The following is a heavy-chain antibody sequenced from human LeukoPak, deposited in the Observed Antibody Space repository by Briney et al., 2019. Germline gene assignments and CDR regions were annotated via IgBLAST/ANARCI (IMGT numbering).Heavy chain of an antibody. Sequence: PGGSLRLSCAACGFTVSTNYMSWVRQGPGKGLEWVSVIYSDGRTYYAESVKGRFTISRDNSKSTLYLQMNSLRAEDTAVYYCARDSGRFDVFDIWGQGTMVTLSS. CDR2: IYSDGRT. J-gene: IGHJ3*02. V-gene: IGHV3-53*01. CDR1: GFTVSTNY. CDR3: ARDSGRFDVFDI. D-gene: IGHD3-10*01.